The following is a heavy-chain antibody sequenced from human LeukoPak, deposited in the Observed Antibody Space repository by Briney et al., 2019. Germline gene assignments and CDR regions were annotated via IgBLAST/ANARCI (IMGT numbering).Heavy chain of an antibody. CDR1: GFSFNTYG. CDR2: MRSDGSDV. D-gene: IGHD1-26*01. Sequence: PGGSLRLSCAASGFSFNTYGMHWVRQAPGKGLEGVAVMRSDGSDVHYAESVEGRFTISRDNSRNPLHLQMNSLRSEDTAVYYCAKDLGLHVGASPFDYWGEGTLVTVSS. CDR3: AKDLGLHVGASPFDY. J-gene: IGHJ4*02. V-gene: IGHV3-30*02.